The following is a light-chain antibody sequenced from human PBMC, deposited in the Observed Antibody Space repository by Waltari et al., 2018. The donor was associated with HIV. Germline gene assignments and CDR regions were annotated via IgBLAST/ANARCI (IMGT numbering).Light chain of an antibody. J-gene: IGLJ3*02. CDR2: EVS. CDR3: CSYAGADAFVM. Sequence: QSALTQPASVSGSPGQSITISCRGTNSDVGKYHLVSWYQHLPGKAPRLIIYEVSERPSGVSNRLSGSKSDSTAYLTISGLQAEDEAHYYCCSYAGADAFVMFGGGTKLTVL. CDR1: NSDVGKYHL. V-gene: IGLV2-23*02.